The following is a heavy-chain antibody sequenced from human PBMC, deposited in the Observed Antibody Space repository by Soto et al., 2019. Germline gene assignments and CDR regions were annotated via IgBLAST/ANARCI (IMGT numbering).Heavy chain of an antibody. J-gene: IGHJ4*02. CDR2: IYYSGST. CDR3: ARDYYGSGSPPLGY. CDR1: GGSISSYY. Sequence: SETLSITCTVSGGSISSYYWSWIRQTPGKGLEWIGYIYYSGSTNYNPSLKSRVTISVDTSKNQFSLKLSSATAADTAVYYCARDYYGSGSPPLGYCGQGTLVPGTS. V-gene: IGHV4-59*01. D-gene: IGHD3-10*01.